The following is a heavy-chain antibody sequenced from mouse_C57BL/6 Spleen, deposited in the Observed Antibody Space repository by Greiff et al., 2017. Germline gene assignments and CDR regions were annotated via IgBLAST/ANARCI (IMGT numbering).Heavy chain of an antibody. D-gene: IGHD2-1*01. V-gene: IGHV1-76*01. Sequence: QVQLQQSGAELVRPGASVKLSCKASGYTFTDYYINWVKQRPGQGLEWIARIYPGSGNTYYNEKFKGKATLTAEKSSSTAYMQLSSLTSEDSAVYFWAREGNSFAYWGQGTLVTVSA. CDR2: IYPGSGNT. CDR3: AREGNSFAY. J-gene: IGHJ3*01. CDR1: GYTFTDYY.